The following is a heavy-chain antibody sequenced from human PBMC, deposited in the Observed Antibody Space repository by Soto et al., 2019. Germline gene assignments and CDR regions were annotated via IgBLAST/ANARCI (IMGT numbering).Heavy chain of an antibody. Sequence: EVRLVESGGGLVQPGRSVRLSCAASGFNFNDYAMHWVRQAPEKGLEWVSGISWNRGSIGYADSVKGRFTISRANAKNSLYLQMNSLRAEDTALYYFVKGNRYIFGESGYDCGDYWGQGTQVTVSS. D-gene: IGHD5-12*01. J-gene: IGHJ4*02. CDR3: VKGNRYIFGESGYDCGDY. CDR1: GFNFNDYA. CDR2: ISWNRGSI. V-gene: IGHV3-9*01.